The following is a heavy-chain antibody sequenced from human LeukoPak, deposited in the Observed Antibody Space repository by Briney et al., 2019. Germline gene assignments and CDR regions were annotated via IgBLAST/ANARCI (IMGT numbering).Heavy chain of an antibody. Sequence: GGTLRLSCADPGFTFSNAWIRLVRPAPGKGLEWVVHIKRKTDGPSTDYAAPVIGRFTISRDDSKNPLYLQMNSLKTEDTALYYCTTRYYDFWCGYYHYGMDVLLQGTTVTVSS. CDR2: IKRKTDGPST. J-gene: IGHJ6*02. CDR3: TTRYYDFWCGYYHYGMDV. D-gene: IGHD3-3*01. CDR1: GFTFSNAW. V-gene: IGHV3-15*01.